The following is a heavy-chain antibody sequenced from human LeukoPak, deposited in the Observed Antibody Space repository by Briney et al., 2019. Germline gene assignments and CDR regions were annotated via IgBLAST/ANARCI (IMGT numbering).Heavy chain of an antibody. D-gene: IGHD3-16*01. CDR1: GFTFSSYG. CDR3: AKDLGD. J-gene: IGHJ3*01. Sequence: PGGSLRLSCAASGFTFSSYGMHWVRQAPGKGLEWVAVISYDGSNKYYADSVKGRFTISRDNSKNTLYLQMNSLRAEDTAVYYCAKDLGDWGQGTMVTVSS. CDR2: ISYDGSNK. V-gene: IGHV3-30*18.